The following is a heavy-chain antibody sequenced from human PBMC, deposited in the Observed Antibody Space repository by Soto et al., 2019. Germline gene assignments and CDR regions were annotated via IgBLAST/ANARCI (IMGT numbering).Heavy chain of an antibody. CDR1: GYTFTSYG. V-gene: IGHV1-18*01. D-gene: IGHD3-10*01. CDR3: ARDPLLWFGELLGYYYGMDV. CDR2: ISAYNGNT. Sequence: QVQLVQSGAEVKKPGASVKVSCKASGYTFTSYGISWVRQAPGQGLEWMGWISAYNGNTNYAQKLQGRVTMTTDTSTSTAYMELRSLRSDDTAVYYCARDPLLWFGELLGYYYGMDVWGQGTTVTVSS. J-gene: IGHJ6*02.